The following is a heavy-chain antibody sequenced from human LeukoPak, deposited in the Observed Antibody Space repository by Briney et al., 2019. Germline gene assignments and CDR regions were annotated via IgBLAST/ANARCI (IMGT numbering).Heavy chain of an antibody. CDR2: INHSGST. CDR3: ARDLDAFDI. Sequence: SETLSLTCAVYGGSFSGYYWSWIRQPPGKGLEWIGEINHSGSTNYNPSLKSRVTISVDTSKNQFSLKLSSVTAADTAVYYCARDLDAFDIWGQGTMVTVSS. J-gene: IGHJ3*02. CDR1: GGSFSGYY. V-gene: IGHV4-34*01.